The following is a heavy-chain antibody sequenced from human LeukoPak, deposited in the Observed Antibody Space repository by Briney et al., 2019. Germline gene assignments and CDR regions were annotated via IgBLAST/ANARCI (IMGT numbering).Heavy chain of an antibody. J-gene: IGHJ3*02. CDR1: GFMFSSYW. CDR2: IRQDGSEA. D-gene: IGHD6-19*01. CDR3: AKDQAVAGHDAFDI. V-gene: IGHV3-7*03. Sequence: GGSLRLSCAASGFMFSSYWMSWVRQAPGKGLEWVANIRQDGSEAYYVDTVKGRFTISRDNVRNSLYLQMDSLRDEDTAVYYCAKDQAVAGHDAFDIWGQGTMVTVSS.